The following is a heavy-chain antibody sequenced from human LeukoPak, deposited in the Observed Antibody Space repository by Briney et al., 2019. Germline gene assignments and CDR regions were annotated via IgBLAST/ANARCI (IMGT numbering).Heavy chain of an antibody. D-gene: IGHD2-2*01. Sequence: ASVKVSCKASGYTFTSYDINWVRQATGQGLEWMGWMNPNSGGTNSAQKFQGRVTMTRDTSISTAYMELSRLRSDDTAVYYCARERDNRYCSSISCYAFDYWGQGTLVTVSS. CDR3: ARERDNRYCSSISCYAFDY. CDR1: GYTFTSYD. CDR2: MNPNSGGT. V-gene: IGHV1-2*02. J-gene: IGHJ4*02.